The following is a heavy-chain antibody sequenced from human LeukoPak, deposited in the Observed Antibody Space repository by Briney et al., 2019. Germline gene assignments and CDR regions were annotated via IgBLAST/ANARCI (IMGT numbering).Heavy chain of an antibody. CDR1: GFTFSSYE. J-gene: IGHJ4*02. D-gene: IGHD2-2*01. Sequence: GGSLRLSCAASGFTFSSYEMTWVRQAPGKGLEWVSYISSSGKIIYYADSVKGRFTISRDNAKNSLYLQMNSLRAEDTAVYYCARVFRGQHYYFDSWGQGTLVTVSS. CDR2: ISSSGKII. CDR3: ARVFRGQHYYFDS. V-gene: IGHV3-48*03.